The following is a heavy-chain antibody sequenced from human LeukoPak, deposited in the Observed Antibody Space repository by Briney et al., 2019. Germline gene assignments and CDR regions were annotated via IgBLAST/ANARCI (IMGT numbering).Heavy chain of an antibody. D-gene: IGHD3-22*01. CDR1: GFTFSSYA. V-gene: IGHV3-23*01. Sequence: GGSLRLSCEASGFTFSSYAIRWVRQAPGTGLEWVSSIPGSGGATYYADSVRGRFSISRDSSKNTVYLQMNSLRDEDTAAYYCARARPWDSSRSYYFGMDVWGHGITVTVSS. J-gene: IGHJ6*02. CDR2: IPGSGGAT. CDR3: ARARPWDSSRSYYFGMDV.